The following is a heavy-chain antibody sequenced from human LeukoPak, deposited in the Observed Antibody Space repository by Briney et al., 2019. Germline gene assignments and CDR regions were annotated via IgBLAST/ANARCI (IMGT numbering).Heavy chain of an antibody. V-gene: IGHV1-46*01. D-gene: IGHD5-18*01. CDR1: GYTFTNYY. J-gene: IGHJ5*02. CDR2: INPSGGNT. Sequence: AASVKVSCKASGYTFTNYYIHWVRQAPGQGLEWVGTINPSGGNTNYAQKFQGRVTMTRDTSTSTVYMELSSLRSQDSAVYYCARDDLGGNNYGYWFDTWGQGTLVTVSS. CDR3: ARDDLGGNNYGYWFDT.